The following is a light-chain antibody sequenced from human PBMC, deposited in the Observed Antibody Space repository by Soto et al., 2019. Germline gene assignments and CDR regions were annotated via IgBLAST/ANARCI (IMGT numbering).Light chain of an antibody. Sequence: EIVLTQSPATRSLSPGERATLSCRARQSVSSYLAWYQQKRGQAPRLLIYDASNRATGIPARFSGSGSGTDFTLTISSLEPEDFAVYYCQQRSNWPRTFGQGPKLEIK. V-gene: IGKV3-11*01. CDR3: QQRSNWPRT. J-gene: IGKJ2*01. CDR1: QSVSSY. CDR2: DAS.